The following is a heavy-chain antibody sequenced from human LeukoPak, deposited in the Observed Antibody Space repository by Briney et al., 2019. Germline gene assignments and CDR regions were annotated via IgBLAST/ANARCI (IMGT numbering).Heavy chain of an antibody. CDR3: ARTALHCGSGSYIFDY. Sequence: SVKISCKASVDTFSSYAISWVRQAPRDGLEWMGGIIPIFGTANYAQKFQSRVTITADEFTRTAYMEMSSLRSEGTAVYYCARTALHCGSGSYIFDYWGQGPLVTVSS. CDR1: VDTFSSYA. CDR2: IIPIFGTA. V-gene: IGHV1-69*13. D-gene: IGHD3-10*01. J-gene: IGHJ4*02.